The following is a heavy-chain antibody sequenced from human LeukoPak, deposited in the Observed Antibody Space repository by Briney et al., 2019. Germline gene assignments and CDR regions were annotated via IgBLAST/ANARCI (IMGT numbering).Heavy chain of an antibody. CDR1: GGSINNYY. CDR3: ARGGDYGDLRYFDY. V-gene: IGHV4-59*01. CDR2: IYYRGST. D-gene: IGHD4-17*01. J-gene: IGHJ4*02. Sequence: PSETLSLTCTVSGGSINNYYLSWIRQPPGKGLEWIGYIYYRGSTNYNPSLKSRVTFSVDTSKNQFSLKLNSVTAADTAVYYCARGGDYGDLRYFDYWGQGTLVTVSS.